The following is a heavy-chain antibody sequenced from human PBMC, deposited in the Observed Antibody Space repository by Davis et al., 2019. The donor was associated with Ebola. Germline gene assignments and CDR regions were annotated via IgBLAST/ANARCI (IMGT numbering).Heavy chain of an antibody. CDR2: INGDATAT. Sequence: GESLKISCVASEFIFSDYWMYWLRQAPGEGLVWVSRINGDATATNYADSVKGRFTISRDNSKNMVNLQMNSLRPDDTAVYHCARAKTTSGVDLGGIYSMDVWGQGTTVTVSS. CDR3: ARAKTTSGVDLGGIYSMDV. CDR1: EFIFSDYW. V-gene: IGHV3-74*01. D-gene: IGHD3-3*01. J-gene: IGHJ6*02.